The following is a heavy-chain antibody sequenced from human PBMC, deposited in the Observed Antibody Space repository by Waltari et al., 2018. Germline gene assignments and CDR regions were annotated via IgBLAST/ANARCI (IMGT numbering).Heavy chain of an antibody. CDR1: GGSISSYY. CDR3: AREGVNNYYDSSGYYYGWFDP. V-gene: IGHV4-4*09. J-gene: IGHJ5*02. CDR2: IYTSGST. Sequence: QVQLQESGPGLVKPSETLSLTCTVSGGSISSYYWSWIRQPPGKGLEWIGYIYTSGSTNYNPSLKRRVTISVDTSKNQFSLKLSSVTAADTAVYYCAREGVNNYYDSSGYYYGWFDPWGQGTLVTVSS. D-gene: IGHD3-22*01.